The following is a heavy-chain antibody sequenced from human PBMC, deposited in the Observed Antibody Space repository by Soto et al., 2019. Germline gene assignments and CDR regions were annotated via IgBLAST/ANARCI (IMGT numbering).Heavy chain of an antibody. J-gene: IGHJ4*02. D-gene: IGHD2-15*01. V-gene: IGHV4-30-4*01. CDR2: IYYSGST. Sequence: PSETLSLTCTVSGGSISSGDYYWSWIRQPPGKGLEWIGYIYYSGSTYYNPSLKSRVTISVDTSKNQFSLKLSSVTAADTAVYYCARALTRLLRTEYYLDYWGQGTLVTVSS. CDR1: GGSISSGDYY. CDR3: ARALTRLLRTEYYLDY.